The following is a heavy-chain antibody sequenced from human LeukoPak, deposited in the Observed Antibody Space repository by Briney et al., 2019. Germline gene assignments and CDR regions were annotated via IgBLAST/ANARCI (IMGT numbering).Heavy chain of an antibody. CDR2: IYYSGST. D-gene: IGHD5-18*01. CDR1: GGSISSGSYS. V-gene: IGHV4-39*02. Sequence: PSETLSLTCTVSGGSISSGSYSWGWIRQPPGKGLERIANIYYSGSTYYNPSLRSRVTISVDTSKNHFSLKLSSVTAADTAVYYCARDGVDTAMVSVYYYYYYMDVWGKGTTVTVSS. J-gene: IGHJ6*03. CDR3: ARDGVDTAMVSVYYYYYYMDV.